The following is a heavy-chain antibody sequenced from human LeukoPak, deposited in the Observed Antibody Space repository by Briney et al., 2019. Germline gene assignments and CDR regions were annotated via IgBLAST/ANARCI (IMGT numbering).Heavy chain of an antibody. CDR3: AKHPYEGYCSGGSCWNNWCDP. J-gene: IGHJ5*02. CDR2: ISGSGGST. Sequence: GGSLRLSCAASGFTFSSYWMSWVRQAPGKGLEWVSAISGSGGSTYYADSVKGRFTISRDNSKNTLSLQMNSLRAEDTAIYYCAKHPYEGYCSGGSCWNNWCDPWGQGTLVTVSS. D-gene: IGHD2-15*01. CDR1: GFTFSSYW. V-gene: IGHV3-23*01.